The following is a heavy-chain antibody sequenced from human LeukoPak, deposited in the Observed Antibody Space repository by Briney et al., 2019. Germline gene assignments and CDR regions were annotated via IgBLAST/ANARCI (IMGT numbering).Heavy chain of an antibody. V-gene: IGHV3-21*04. CDR2: ISSSSSYI. Sequence: GGSLRLSCAASGFTFSSYSMNWVRQAPGKGLEWVSSISSSSSYIYYADSVKGRFTISRDNAKNSLYLQMNSLRAEDTAVYYCASMRSGGSPSWYFDYWGQGTLVTVSS. CDR1: GFTFSSYS. D-gene: IGHD2-15*01. J-gene: IGHJ4*02. CDR3: ASMRSGGSPSWYFDY.